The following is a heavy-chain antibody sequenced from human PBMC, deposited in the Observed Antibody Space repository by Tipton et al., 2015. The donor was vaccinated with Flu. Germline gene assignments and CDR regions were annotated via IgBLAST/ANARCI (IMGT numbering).Heavy chain of an antibody. J-gene: IGHJ4*02. CDR3: ATKFANWGVWEPRDY. Sequence: LRLSCTVSGGSISDYYWSWIRQPPGKGLVWIAYSSGSSGHTNYNPSLKSRVTISTDTSKKQFSLKLNSVTAADTAVYFCATKFANWGVWEPRDYWGQGTLVTVS. D-gene: IGHD7-27*01. CDR2: SSGSSGHT. V-gene: IGHV4-59*12. CDR1: GGSISDYY.